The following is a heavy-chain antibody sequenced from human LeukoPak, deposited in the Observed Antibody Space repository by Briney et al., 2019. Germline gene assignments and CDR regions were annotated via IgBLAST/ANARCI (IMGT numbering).Heavy chain of an antibody. CDR2: IWFDGSNK. D-gene: IGHD4-17*01. CDR1: GFTFSTYG. CDR3: ARDSFATGWFDP. J-gene: IGHJ5*02. V-gene: IGHV3-33*01. Sequence: GGSLRLSCAASGFTFSTYGMHWVRQAPGKGLEWVALIWFDGSNKYYPDSVKGRFTISRDNSKNTLYLQMNSLRAEDTAVYYCARDSFATGWFDPWGQGTLVTVSS.